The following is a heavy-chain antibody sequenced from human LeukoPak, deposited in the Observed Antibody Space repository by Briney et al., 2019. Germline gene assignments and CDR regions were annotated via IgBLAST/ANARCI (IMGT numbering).Heavy chain of an antibody. Sequence: SETLSLTCTVSGGSISSSSYYWGWIRQSPRKGLEWVGSISYGGSTYYNPSLKSRVIVSVDTSTKPSSLKLSSVTAAATAVYYCARLRDYYYYCMDVWGKGTPVTVSS. CDR1: GGSISSSSYY. V-gene: IGHV4-39*01. CDR3: ARLRDYYYYCMDV. CDR2: ISYGGST. J-gene: IGHJ6*03.